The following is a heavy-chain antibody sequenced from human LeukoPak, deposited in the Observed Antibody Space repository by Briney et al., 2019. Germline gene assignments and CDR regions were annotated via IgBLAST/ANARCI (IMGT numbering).Heavy chain of an antibody. J-gene: IGHJ5*02. CDR3: ARAGVASPDRWWYDS. D-gene: IGHD2-15*01. CDR2: ISHDGSNR. V-gene: IGHV3-30*19. Sequence: GGSLRLSCAASGFTFSSYGMHWVRQAPGKGLEWVAVISHDGSNRFYADSVEGRFTISRDNSKNTLYLQMNSLRAEDTAVYYCARAGVASPDRWWYDSWGQGTLVAVSS. CDR1: GFTFSSYG.